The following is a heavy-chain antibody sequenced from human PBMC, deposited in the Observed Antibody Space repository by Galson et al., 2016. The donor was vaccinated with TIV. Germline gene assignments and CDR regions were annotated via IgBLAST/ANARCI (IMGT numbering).Heavy chain of an antibody. D-gene: IGHD4-17*01. Sequence: ETLSLTCAVSGGSISSSNWWRWVRQPPGKGLEWIGEIYHSGSTNYNPSLKSRVTISVDKSKNQFSLKLSSVTAADTAVYYCARDSHYGPYYYGMDVWGQGTTVTVSS. CDR2: IYHSGST. V-gene: IGHV4-4*02. CDR1: GGSISSSNW. CDR3: ARDSHYGPYYYGMDV. J-gene: IGHJ6*02.